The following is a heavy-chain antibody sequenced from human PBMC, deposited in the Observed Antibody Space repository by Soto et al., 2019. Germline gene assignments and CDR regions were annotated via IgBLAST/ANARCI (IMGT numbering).Heavy chain of an antibody. Sequence: ASVKVSCKASGYTFSNYAMHWVRQAPGQRLECMGWINIGNANTKYSQKFQGRVTITRDTSASTAYMQLSSLRSEDTAVYYCARGKNDYGLNWFDPWGQGTLVTVS. D-gene: IGHD4-17*01. CDR2: INIGNANT. J-gene: IGHJ5*02. CDR3: ARGKNDYGLNWFDP. V-gene: IGHV1-3*04. CDR1: GYTFSNYA.